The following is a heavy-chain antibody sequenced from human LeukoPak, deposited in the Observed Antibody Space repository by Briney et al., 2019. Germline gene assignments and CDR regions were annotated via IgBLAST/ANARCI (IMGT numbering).Heavy chain of an antibody. CDR3: ATLDAFDV. CDR2: IKKDGSEK. CDR1: GFTFSSYS. J-gene: IGHJ3*01. V-gene: IGHV3-7*01. Sequence: GGSLRLSCAASGFTFSSYSMNWVRQAPGKGLEWVANIKKDGSEKYYVDSVKGRFTISRDNAKNSMYLQMNSLRAEDMAVYYCATLDAFDVWGQGTMVTVSS.